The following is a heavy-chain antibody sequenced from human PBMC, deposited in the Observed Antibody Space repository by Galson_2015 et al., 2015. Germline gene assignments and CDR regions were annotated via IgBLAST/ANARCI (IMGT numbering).Heavy chain of an antibody. Sequence: SLRLSCAASGFTFSSYAMHWVRQAPGKGLEWVAVISYDGSNKYYADSVKGRFTISRDNSKNTLYLQMNSLRAEDTAVYYCARGPYGDYATVGGNDAFDIWGQGTMVTVSS. CDR1: GFTFSSYA. CDR2: ISYDGSNK. V-gene: IGHV3-30-3*01. CDR3: ARGPYGDYATVGGNDAFDI. J-gene: IGHJ3*02. D-gene: IGHD4-17*01.